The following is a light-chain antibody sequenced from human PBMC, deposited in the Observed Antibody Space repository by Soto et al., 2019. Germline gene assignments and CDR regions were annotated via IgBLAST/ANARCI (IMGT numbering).Light chain of an antibody. Sequence: EIVLTQSPSTLSLSPGERATLSCRASQFLSSYLAWYQQIPGQPPRLLIYDTSNRVTGIPARFSGSRSGTDFTLTISSLEPEDFAVYFCHQRNKFGQGTRLEIK. CDR2: DTS. J-gene: IGKJ5*01. CDR1: QFLSSY. V-gene: IGKV3-11*01. CDR3: HQRNK.